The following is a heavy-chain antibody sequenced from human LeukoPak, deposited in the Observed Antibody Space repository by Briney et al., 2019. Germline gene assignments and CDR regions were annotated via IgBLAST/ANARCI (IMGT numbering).Heavy chain of an antibody. CDR1: GYTFTDYY. Sequence: GASVKVSFKASGYTFTDYYMHWVRQAPGQGLEWMGWINPNTDDTNYAQKFQGRVSMTRDTSISTAYMELSRLRSDDTAVYYCARNTINWFDPWGQGVLVTVSS. J-gene: IGHJ5*02. V-gene: IGHV1-2*02. CDR3: ARNTINWFDP. D-gene: IGHD5-24*01. CDR2: INPNTDDT.